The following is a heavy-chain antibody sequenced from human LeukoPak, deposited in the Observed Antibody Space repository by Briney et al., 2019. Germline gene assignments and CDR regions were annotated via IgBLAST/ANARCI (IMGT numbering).Heavy chain of an antibody. CDR3: ARGPTADDALDI. Sequence: GASVKVSCKASGYTFTDYYMEWVRQAPGQGLEWMGIINPSGGSTSCAQKFQGRVTLTRDTSTSTVYMELSSLRSEDTAVYYCARGPTADDALDIWGQGTMVTVSS. V-gene: IGHV1-46*01. D-gene: IGHD1-14*01. CDR2: INPSGGST. CDR1: GYTFTDYY. J-gene: IGHJ3*02.